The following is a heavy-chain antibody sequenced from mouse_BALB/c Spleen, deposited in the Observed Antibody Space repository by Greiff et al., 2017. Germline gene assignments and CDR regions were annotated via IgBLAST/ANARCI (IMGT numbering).Heavy chain of an antibody. V-gene: IGHV5-12-1*01. Sequence: EVQGVESGGGLVKPGGSLKLSCAASGFAFSSYDMSWVRQTPEKRLEWVAYISSGGGSTYYPDTVKGRFTISRDNAKNTLYLQMSSLKSEDTAMYYCESRGYGYDYAMDYWGQGTSVTVSS. CDR2: ISSGGGST. D-gene: IGHD1-2*01. CDR1: GFAFSSYD. CDR3: ESRGYGYDYAMDY. J-gene: IGHJ4*01.